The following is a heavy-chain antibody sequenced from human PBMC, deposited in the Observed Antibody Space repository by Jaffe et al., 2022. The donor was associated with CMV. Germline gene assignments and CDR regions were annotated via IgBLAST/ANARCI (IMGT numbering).Heavy chain of an antibody. V-gene: IGHV1-18*01. CDR3: TREICGDDCHSRTPSDI. Sequence: QVHLVQSGAEVKKPGASVNVSCKASGYSFTSYGFSWVRQAPGQGLEWMGWISGFNGNTVYAEKFQDRLTMTTDRPTSMVFLELTSLRSDDTAVYYCTREICGDDCHSRTPSDIWGQGTLVTVSS. CDR2: ISGFNGNT. CDR1: GYSFTSYG. J-gene: IGHJ3*02. D-gene: IGHD2-21*02.